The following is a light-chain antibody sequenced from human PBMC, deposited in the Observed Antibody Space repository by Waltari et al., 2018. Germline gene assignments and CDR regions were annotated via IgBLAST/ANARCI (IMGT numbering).Light chain of an antibody. CDR3: QQYYSTPWT. V-gene: IGKV4-1*01. CDR1: QSVLYSSNNQTY. J-gene: IGKJ1*01. CDR2: WAS. Sequence: DFVMTQSPDSLAVPLGERATINCTSSQSVLYSSNNQTYLAWYQQKQGQPPKLLIYWASTRESGVPDRFSGSGSGTDFTLTISSLQAEDVAVYYCQQYYSTPWTFGQGTKVEIK.